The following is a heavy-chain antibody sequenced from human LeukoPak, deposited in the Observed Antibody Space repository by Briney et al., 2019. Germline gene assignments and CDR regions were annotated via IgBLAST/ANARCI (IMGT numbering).Heavy chain of an antibody. CDR1: GGSISSSNYY. J-gene: IGHJ4*02. CDR3: ARDSRNFVWHSFYFDY. Sequence: SETLSLTCSVSGGSISSSNYYWGWIRQPPGKGLEWIGSVYYSGSAYYNPTLKSRAIVSVDTSKNQFSLRLSSVTAADTAVYYCARDSRNFVWHSFYFDYWGQGTLVTVSS. V-gene: IGHV4-39*07. D-gene: IGHD1-14*01. CDR2: VYYSGSA.